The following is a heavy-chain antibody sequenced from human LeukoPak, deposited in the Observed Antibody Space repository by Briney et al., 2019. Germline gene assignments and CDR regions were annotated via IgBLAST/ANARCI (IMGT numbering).Heavy chain of an antibody. CDR2: ISAYDGDT. CDR3: ARIRNYHLQEAVDI. D-gene: IGHD4-4*01. V-gene: IGHV1-18*01. CDR1: GFTFTSYG. J-gene: IGHJ3*02. Sequence: GASVTVSCKASGFTFTSYGFSWVRQAPGQGIAWMGWISAYDGDTEYAQKFLGRVTMTMDTSTNTVYMELMSLRYDDTAMYYCARIRNYHLQEAVDIWGQGTIVTVSS.